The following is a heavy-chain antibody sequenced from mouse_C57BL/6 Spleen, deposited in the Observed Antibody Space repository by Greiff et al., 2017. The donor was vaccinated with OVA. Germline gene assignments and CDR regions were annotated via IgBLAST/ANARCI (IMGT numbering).Heavy chain of an antibody. CDR2: IYPGSGST. J-gene: IGHJ4*01. V-gene: IGHV1-55*01. D-gene: IGHD2-10*02. Sequence: QVHVKQSGAELVKPGASVKMSCKASGYTFTSYWITWVKQRPGQGLEWIGDIYPGSGSTNYNEKFKSKATLTVDTSSSTAYMQLSSLTSEDSAVYYCARRVWIPMDYWGQGTSVTVSS. CDR1: GYTFTSYW. CDR3: ARRVWIPMDY.